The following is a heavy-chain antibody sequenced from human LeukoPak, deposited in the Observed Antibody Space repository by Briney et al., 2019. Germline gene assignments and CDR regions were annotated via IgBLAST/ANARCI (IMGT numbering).Heavy chain of an antibody. CDR2: ISAYNGNT. V-gene: IGHV1-18*01. D-gene: IGHD3-9*01. CDR3: ARGGPVPTGYGVGSELDY. Sequence: GASVKVSCKASGYTFTSYGISWVRQAPGQGLEWMGWISAYNGNTNYAQKLQGRVTMTTDTSTSTAYMELRSLRSEDTAVYYCARGGPVPTGYGVGSELDYWGQGTLVTVSS. CDR1: GYTFTSYG. J-gene: IGHJ4*02.